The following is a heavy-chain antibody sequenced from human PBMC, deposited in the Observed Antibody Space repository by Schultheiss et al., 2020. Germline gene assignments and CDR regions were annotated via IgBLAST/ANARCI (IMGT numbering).Heavy chain of an antibody. J-gene: IGHJ5*02. CDR3: ARDSGSTLTTFGPPGHP. D-gene: IGHD4-17*01. Sequence: SVKVSCEASGYTFTGNYMHWVRQAPGQGLEWMGIINPSGGSTSYAQKFQGRVTMTRDTSISTAYMELSSLTSDDTAVYYCARDSGSTLTTFGPPGHPWGQGTLVTVS. V-gene: IGHV1-46*01. CDR1: GYTFTGNY. CDR2: INPSGGST.